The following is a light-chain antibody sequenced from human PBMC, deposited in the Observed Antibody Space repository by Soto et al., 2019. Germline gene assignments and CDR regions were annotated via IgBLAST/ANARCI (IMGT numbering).Light chain of an antibody. Sequence: DIVLTQSPGTLSLSPGERATLSCRASQSVSSKYLAWYQQKPGQPPRVLIYGTSIRATGIPERFSGGGSGTDFTLTITRLESEDCAVYYWQQYGSSLFTFGPGTKVDF. J-gene: IGKJ3*01. V-gene: IGKV3-20*01. CDR2: GTS. CDR1: QSVSSKY. CDR3: QQYGSSLFT.